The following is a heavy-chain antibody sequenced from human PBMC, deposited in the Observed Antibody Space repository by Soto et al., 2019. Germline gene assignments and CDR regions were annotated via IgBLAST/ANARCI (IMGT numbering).Heavy chain of an antibody. CDR2: ITGSSSNL. Sequence: EVQLLESGGGLEQPGGSLRLSCAASGFTFRDYAMSWVRQAPGKGLEWVTTITGSSSNLYYSDSVKGRFAISRDNSKNPLYLQMDSLTAEDTAVYYCAKGGAAYGLLTHDYWGQGTLVTVSS. V-gene: IGHV3-23*01. D-gene: IGHD3-9*01. CDR1: GFTFRDYA. J-gene: IGHJ4*02. CDR3: AKGGAAYGLLTHDY.